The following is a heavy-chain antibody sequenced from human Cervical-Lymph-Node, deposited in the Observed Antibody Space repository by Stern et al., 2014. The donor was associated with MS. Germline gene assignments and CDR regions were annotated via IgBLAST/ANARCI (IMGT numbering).Heavy chain of an antibody. CDR2: ITSTSNYI. Sequence: EVQLVVSGGGLVKPGGSLRLSCEASGFRFSGYSMNWVRQAPGKGPEWVSSITSTSNYIFYEDSVKGRFTISRDNAMNSVYLQLNSLRANDTAVYYCARGDSGSMDVWGQGTTVTVSS. CDR3: ARGDSGSMDV. V-gene: IGHV3-21*01. J-gene: IGHJ6*02. D-gene: IGHD6-19*01. CDR1: GFRFSGYS.